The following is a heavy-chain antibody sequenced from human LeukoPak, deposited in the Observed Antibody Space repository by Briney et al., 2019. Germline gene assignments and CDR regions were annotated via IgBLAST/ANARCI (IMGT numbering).Heavy chain of an antibody. V-gene: IGHV4-59*01. CDR2: IYYSGST. D-gene: IGHD1/OR15-1a*01. J-gene: IGHJ6*02. CDR1: GGSISSYY. CDR3: VRGNKGYYYYGMDV. Sequence: SETLSLTCTVSGGSISSYYWSWIRQPPGKGLEWIGYIYYSGSTNYNPSLKSRVTISVDTSKNQFSLKLSSVTAADTAVYYCVRGNKGYYYYGMDVWGQGTTVTVSS.